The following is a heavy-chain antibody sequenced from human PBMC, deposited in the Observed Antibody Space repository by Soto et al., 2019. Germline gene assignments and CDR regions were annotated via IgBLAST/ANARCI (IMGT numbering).Heavy chain of an antibody. CDR3: ARDRSTERGGRGWYFDY. D-gene: IGHD2-15*01. Sequence: QVQLVQSGAEVKKPGASVKVSCKASGYTFTGYYMHWVRQAPGQGLEWMGWINPNSGGTNYAQKFQGWVTMTRDTSISTAYMELSRLRSDDTAVCYCARDRSTERGGRGWYFDYWGQGTLVTVSS. CDR2: INPNSGGT. V-gene: IGHV1-2*04. J-gene: IGHJ4*02. CDR1: GYTFTGYY.